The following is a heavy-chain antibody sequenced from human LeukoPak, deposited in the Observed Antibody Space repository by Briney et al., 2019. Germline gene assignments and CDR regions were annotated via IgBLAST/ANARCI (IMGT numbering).Heavy chain of an antibody. V-gene: IGHV1-8*03. CDR2: MNPNSGNT. D-gene: IGHD5-12*01. CDR1: GYTFTSYD. J-gene: IGHJ6*03. CDR3: ARRRGYSGYEPLYNMDV. Sequence: ASVKVSCKASGYTFTSYDINWVRQATGQGLEWMGWMNPNSGNTGYAQKFQGRVTITRNTSISTAYMELSSLRSEDTAVYYCARRRGYSGYEPLYNMDVWGKGTTVTVSS.